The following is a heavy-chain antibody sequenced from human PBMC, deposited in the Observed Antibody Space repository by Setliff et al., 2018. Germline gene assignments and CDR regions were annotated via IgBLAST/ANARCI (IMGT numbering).Heavy chain of an antibody. Sequence: GGSLRLSCAASTFTLGTYSMHWVRQAPGKGLEWVSRINSDGSSTSYADSVKGRFTISRDNAKNTLFLQMNSLRAEDTAVYFCTRDWGAAGSTNAFDIWGQGTTVTVS. J-gene: IGHJ3*02. CDR2: INSDGSST. CDR3: TRDWGAAGSTNAFDI. V-gene: IGHV3-74*01. CDR1: TFTLGTYS. D-gene: IGHD6-25*01.